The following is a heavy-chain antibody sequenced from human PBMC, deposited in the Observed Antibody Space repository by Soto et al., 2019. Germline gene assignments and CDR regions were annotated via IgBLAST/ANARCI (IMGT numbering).Heavy chain of an antibody. V-gene: IGHV3-74*01. CDR3: AREMATISLGAFDI. J-gene: IGHJ3*02. Sequence: GGSLRLSCAASGFGFSSYWMHWVRQAPGKGLVWVSRTNNDGDTTTYADSVRGRFTSFRDNAKNTLYLQMTSLGVEDTAVYYCAREMATISLGAFDIWGQGTMVTVSS. CDR1: GFGFSSYW. D-gene: IGHD5-12*01. CDR2: TNNDGDTT.